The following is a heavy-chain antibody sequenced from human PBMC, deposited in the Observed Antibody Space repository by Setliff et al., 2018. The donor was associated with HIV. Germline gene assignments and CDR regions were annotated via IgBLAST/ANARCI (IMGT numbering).Heavy chain of an antibody. CDR3: ARDLRDGFEEWFSTLDDGMDV. V-gene: IGHV1-2*02. CDR1: GYIFIRYY. J-gene: IGHJ6*02. CDR2: INPHTGVT. Sequence: ASVKVSCKTSGYIFIRYYIFWVRQAPGQGLEWMGNINPHTGVTKYAEKFQGRVTMTRDTSINTIYMELSGLRSDDTAVYYCARDLRDGFEEWFSTLDDGMDVWGQGTMVTV. D-gene: IGHD3-3*01.